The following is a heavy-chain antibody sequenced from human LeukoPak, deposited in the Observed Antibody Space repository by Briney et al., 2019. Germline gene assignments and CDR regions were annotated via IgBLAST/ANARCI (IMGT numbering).Heavy chain of an antibody. Sequence: PSETLSLTCAVYGGFFSGYYWSWIRQPPGKGLEWIGEINHSGSTNYNPSLKSRVTISVDTSKNQFSLKLSSVTAADTAVYYCARSTGVRRWFDPWGQGTLVTVSS. CDR1: GGFFSGYY. V-gene: IGHV4-34*01. D-gene: IGHD4-23*01. CDR2: INHSGST. J-gene: IGHJ5*02. CDR3: ARSTGVRRWFDP.